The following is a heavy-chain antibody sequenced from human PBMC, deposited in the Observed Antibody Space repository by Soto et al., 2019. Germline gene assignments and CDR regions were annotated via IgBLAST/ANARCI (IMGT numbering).Heavy chain of an antibody. CDR2: INHSGST. J-gene: IGHJ4*02. D-gene: IGHD6-6*01. CDR3: ARAGVWYSSSRAFDY. V-gene: IGHV4-34*01. CDR1: GGSFSGYY. Sequence: SETLSLTCAAYGGSFSGYYWSWIRQPPGKGLEWIGEINHSGSTNYNPSLKSRVTISVDTSKNQFSLKLSSVTAADTAVYYCARAGVWYSSSRAFDYWGQGTLVTV.